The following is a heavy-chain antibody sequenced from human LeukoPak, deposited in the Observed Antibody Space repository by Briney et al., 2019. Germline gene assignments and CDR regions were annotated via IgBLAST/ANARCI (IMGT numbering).Heavy chain of an antibody. CDR3: ATAGYNTSWYYFDY. V-gene: IGHV4-38-2*01. Sequence: SETLSLTCAVSGYSISSDYYWGWIRQPPGKGLEWIGSIYHSGSTYCNPSLKSRVTISVDTSKNQFSLKLSSVTAADTAVYYCATAGYNTSWYYFDYWGQGALVTVSS. J-gene: IGHJ4*02. CDR2: IYHSGST. D-gene: IGHD6-13*01. CDR1: GYSISSDYY.